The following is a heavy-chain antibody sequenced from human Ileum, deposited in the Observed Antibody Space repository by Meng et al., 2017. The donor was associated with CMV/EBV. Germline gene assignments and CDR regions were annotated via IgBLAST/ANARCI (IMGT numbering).Heavy chain of an antibody. CDR1: GYSFNVYY. J-gene: IGHJ4*02. D-gene: IGHD2-21*02. CDR2: INTHSGGT. Sequence: CKASGYSFNVYYIHWVRQAPGQGLEWMEYINTHSGGTIYGQKFQGRVTMTRDTSISTAYMELSSLRSDDTAVYFCARVEGMTATASDWGQGTLVTVSS. CDR3: ARVEGMTATASD. V-gene: IGHV1-2*02.